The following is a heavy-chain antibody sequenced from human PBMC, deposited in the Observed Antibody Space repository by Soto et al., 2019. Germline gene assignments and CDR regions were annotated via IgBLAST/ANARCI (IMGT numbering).Heavy chain of an antibody. CDR3: AADQGIAVAGTNPWFDP. CDR1: GFTFTSSA. Sequence: QMQLVQSGPEVKKPGTSVKVSCKASGFTFTSSAVQWVRQARGQRLEWIGWIVVGSGNTNYAQKFQERVTITRDMSTSTAYMELSSLRSEGTAVYYCAADQGIAVAGTNPWFDPWGQGTLVTVSS. D-gene: IGHD6-19*01. J-gene: IGHJ5*02. CDR2: IVVGSGNT. V-gene: IGHV1-58*01.